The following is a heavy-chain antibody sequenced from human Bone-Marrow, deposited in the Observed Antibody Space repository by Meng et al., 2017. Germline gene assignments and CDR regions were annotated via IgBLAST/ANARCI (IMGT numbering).Heavy chain of an antibody. J-gene: IGHJ4*02. CDR1: GFIFSSYS. D-gene: IGHD2-2*01. Sequence: GESLKISCAASGFIFSSYSMHWVRQAPGKGLEWVAVISYDGSNKYYEDSVKGRFTISRDNSKNTLYLQMNSLRAEDKAVYYCARGLGYCSSTSCYEYRDYWGQGTLVTVSS. CDR3: ARGLGYCSSTSCYEYRDY. CDR2: ISYDGSNK. V-gene: IGHV3-30*04.